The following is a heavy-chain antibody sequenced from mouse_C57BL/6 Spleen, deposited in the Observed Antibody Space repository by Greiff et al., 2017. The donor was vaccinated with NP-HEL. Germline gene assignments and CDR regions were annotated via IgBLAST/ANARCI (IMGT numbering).Heavy chain of an antibody. V-gene: IGHV1-50*01. CDR3: ARRTTVVATPSYGDY. D-gene: IGHD1-1*01. Sequence: QVQLQQSGAELVKPGASVKLSCKASGYTFTSYWMQWVKQRPGQGLEWIGEIDPSDSYTNYNQKFKGKATLTVDTSSSTAYMQLSSLTSEDSAVYYCARRTTVVATPSYGDYWGQGTSVTVSS. J-gene: IGHJ4*01. CDR2: IDPSDSYT. CDR1: GYTFTSYW.